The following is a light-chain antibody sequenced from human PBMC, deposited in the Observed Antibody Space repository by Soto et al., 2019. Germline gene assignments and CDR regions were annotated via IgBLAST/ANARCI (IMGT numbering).Light chain of an antibody. V-gene: IGLV1-47*01. J-gene: IGLJ2*01. CDR1: SSNIGSNY. Sequence: QSVLTQPPSASGTPGQRVTISCSGSSSNIGSNYVYWYQQLPGTAPKLLIYRNNQRPSGVPDRFSGSKSCTSASLAISGLRSEDEADYYCAAWDDSLSGLHVVFGGGTKLTVL. CDR2: RNN. CDR3: AAWDDSLSGLHVV.